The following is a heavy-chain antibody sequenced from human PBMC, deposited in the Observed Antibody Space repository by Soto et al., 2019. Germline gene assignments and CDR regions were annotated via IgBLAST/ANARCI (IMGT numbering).Heavy chain of an antibody. J-gene: IGHJ5*02. D-gene: IGHD1-1*01. CDR2: IYYSGGT. Sequence: QVKLQQSGPGLVKPSETLSLTCTVSGAALSSGGYFYTWDLQPPGKGLEWLGYIYYSGGTNYNPSLKSRVNISLDKSTSQFYIRLISVTAADTAVYYCTREQSDDNDFDPWGQGTLVTVSS. CDR3: TREQSDDNDFDP. CDR1: GAALSSGGYF. V-gene: IGHV4-61*08.